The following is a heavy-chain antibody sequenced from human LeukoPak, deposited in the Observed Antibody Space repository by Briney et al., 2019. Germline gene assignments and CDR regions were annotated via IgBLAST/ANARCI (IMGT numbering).Heavy chain of an antibody. CDR3: ARDPSNSSGWKTWFDP. Sequence: ASVKVSCKASGYTFTSHGISWVRQAPGQGLEWMGWISAYNGDTKYSQNFQGRVTLTTYTSTTTAYLELRSLISDDTAVYYCARDPSNSSGWKTWFDPWGQGTLVTVSS. J-gene: IGHJ5*02. D-gene: IGHD6-19*01. CDR2: ISAYNGDT. V-gene: IGHV1-18*04. CDR1: GYTFTSHG.